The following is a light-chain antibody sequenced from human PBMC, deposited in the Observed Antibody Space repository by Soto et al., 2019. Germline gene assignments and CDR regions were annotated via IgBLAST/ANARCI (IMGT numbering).Light chain of an antibody. Sequence: QSVLTQPPSASGSLGQSVTISCTGTSSDVGGYNYVSWYQQHPGKAPKLMIYEVTKRPSGVPDRFSGSKSGNTASLTVSGLLPEDEADYYCASYAGSNKVFGTGTKVTVL. CDR2: EVT. CDR3: ASYAGSNKV. J-gene: IGLJ1*01. CDR1: SSDVGGYNY. V-gene: IGLV2-8*01.